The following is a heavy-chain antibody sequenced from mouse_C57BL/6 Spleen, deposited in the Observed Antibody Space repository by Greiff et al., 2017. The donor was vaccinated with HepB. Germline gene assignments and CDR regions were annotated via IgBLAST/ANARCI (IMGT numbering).Heavy chain of an antibody. CDR1: GYTFTTYP. Sequence: VQLQQSGAELVKPGASVKMSCKASGYTFTTYPIEWLKQNHGKSLEWIGNFHPYNDDTKYNEKFKGKATLTVEKSSSTVYLELSRLTSDDSAVYYCARRGYDALAGYFDVWGTGTTVTVSS. CDR2: FHPYNDDT. D-gene: IGHD2-2*01. J-gene: IGHJ1*03. CDR3: ARRGYDALAGYFDV. V-gene: IGHV1-47*01.